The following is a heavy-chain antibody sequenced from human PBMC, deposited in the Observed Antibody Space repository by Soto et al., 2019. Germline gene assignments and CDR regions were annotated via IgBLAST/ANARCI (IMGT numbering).Heavy chain of an antibody. Sequence: SETLSLTCTVSGGSISSYYWSWIRQPPGKGLEWIGYIYYSGSTNYNPSLKSRVTISVDTSKNQFSLNLRSVTAADTAVYYCARSRGPYWSCDSCYSDSWFDPWGQGTLVTVSS. CDR3: ARSRGPYWSCDSCYSDSWFDP. D-gene: IGHD2-15*01. CDR1: GGSISSYY. J-gene: IGHJ5*02. CDR2: IYYSGST. V-gene: IGHV4-59*01.